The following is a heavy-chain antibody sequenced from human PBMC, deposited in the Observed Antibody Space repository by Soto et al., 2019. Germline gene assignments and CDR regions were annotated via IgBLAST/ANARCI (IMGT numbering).Heavy chain of an antibody. CDR1: GFPFSSYW. CDR3: AREYYGLLTVDYTDY. J-gene: IGHJ4*02. Sequence: EVQLVESGGDLVQRGGSLRLSCAASGFPFSSYWMHWVRHTPGKGLDWVARISGDGVTTYYADSATGRFTVSRDNAKNSLSLQISGLRAEDTAVYYCAREYYGLLTVDYTDYWGQGTLVSVSS. CDR2: ISGDGVTT. D-gene: IGHD3-9*01. V-gene: IGHV3-74*01.